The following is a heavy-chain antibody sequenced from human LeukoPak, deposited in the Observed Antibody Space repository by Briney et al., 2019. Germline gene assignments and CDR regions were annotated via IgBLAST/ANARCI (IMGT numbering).Heavy chain of an antibody. Sequence: PGGSLRLSCAASGFTFSSYGMHWVRQAPGKGLEWVAVIWYDGSNKYYADSVKGRFTISRDNSKNTLYLQMNSLRAEDTAVYYCAKDRSLRYYYGMDVWGQGTTVTVSS. J-gene: IGHJ6*02. CDR1: GFTFSSYG. V-gene: IGHV3-30*02. D-gene: IGHD3-10*01. CDR2: IWYDGSNK. CDR3: AKDRSLRYYYGMDV.